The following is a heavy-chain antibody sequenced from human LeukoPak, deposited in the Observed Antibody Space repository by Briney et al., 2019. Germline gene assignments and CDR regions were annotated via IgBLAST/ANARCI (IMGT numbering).Heavy chain of an antibody. Sequence: PSETLSLTCAVYGGSFSGYYWSWIRQPPGKGLEWIGGINHSGSTNYNPSLKSRVTISVDTSKNQFSLKLSSVTAADTAVYYCARVRIVVVPAAIRVTGNAFDIWGQGTMVTVSS. CDR3: ARVRIVVVPAAIRVTGNAFDI. J-gene: IGHJ3*02. D-gene: IGHD2-2*01. CDR2: INHSGST. V-gene: IGHV4-34*01. CDR1: GGSFSGYY.